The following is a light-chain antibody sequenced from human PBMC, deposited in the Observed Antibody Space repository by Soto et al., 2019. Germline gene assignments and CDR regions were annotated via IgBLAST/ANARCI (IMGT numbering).Light chain of an antibody. CDR3: QQYNLWPWT. Sequence: DIVMTQSPATLSVSPGERATLSCRASQSVSTNLAWYQRKPGQAPRLLIHGASTRATGVPARFSGTGSGTEFALTISSLQSEDLAVYYCQQYNLWPWTFGQGTKVGIK. J-gene: IGKJ1*01. CDR2: GAS. CDR1: QSVSTN. V-gene: IGKV3-15*01.